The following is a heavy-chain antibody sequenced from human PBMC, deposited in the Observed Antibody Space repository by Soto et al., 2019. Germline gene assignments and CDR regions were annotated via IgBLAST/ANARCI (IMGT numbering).Heavy chain of an antibody. CDR2: ISISSSTI. D-gene: IGHD3-3*01. CDR3: ARDRKNYDFWSGYFSYYYYYGMDV. CDR1: GFTFSSYS. V-gene: IGHV3-48*02. J-gene: IGHJ6*02. Sequence: GGSLRLSCAASGFTFSSYSINWVRQAPGKGLEWVSYISISSSTIYYADSVKGRFTISRDNAKNSLYLQMNSLRDEDTAVYYCARDRKNYDFWSGYFSYYYYYGMDVWGQGTTVTVSS.